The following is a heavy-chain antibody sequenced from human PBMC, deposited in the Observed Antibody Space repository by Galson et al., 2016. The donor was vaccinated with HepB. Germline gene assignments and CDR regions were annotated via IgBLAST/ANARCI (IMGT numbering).Heavy chain of an antibody. CDR2: IYSGCST. J-gene: IGHJ4*02. Sequence: SCKASGYTFTSYYIHWVRQAPGKELEWVSVIYSGCSTYYADSVKGRFPISRDTSKNTLVLQMNSLRVEDTAVYYCARGRYGDYVSPFDYWGQGTLVTVSS. V-gene: IGHV3-53*01. CDR1: GYTFTSYY. CDR3: ARGRYGDYVSPFDY. D-gene: IGHD4-17*01.